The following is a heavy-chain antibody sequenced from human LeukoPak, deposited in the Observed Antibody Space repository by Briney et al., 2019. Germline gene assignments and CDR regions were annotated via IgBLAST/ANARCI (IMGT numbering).Heavy chain of an antibody. CDR1: GYTFTSFG. V-gene: IGHV1-18*01. J-gene: IGHJ5*02. D-gene: IGHD3-22*01. CDR2: INTYSGHT. CDR3: ARDFSSGYPDLFDP. Sequence: ASVKVSCKDSGYTFTSFGISWVRQAPGQGLEWMGWINTYSGHTNSAQKFQGRVTMTADPSTNTAYMELRSLRSDDTAVYYCARDFSSGYPDLFDPWGQGTLVTVSS.